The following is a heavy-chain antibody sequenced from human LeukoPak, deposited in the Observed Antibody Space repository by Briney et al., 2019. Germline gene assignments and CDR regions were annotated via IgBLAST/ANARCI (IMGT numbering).Heavy chain of an antibody. J-gene: IGHJ4*02. CDR1: GFTFSSYS. Sequence: GGSLRLSCAASGFTFSSYSMNWVRQAPGKGLVWVSRINSDGSITTYADSVRGRFTISRDNAKSTLYLQMNSLRAEDTAVYYCASSTQISKYADYWGQGALVTVSS. CDR3: ASSTQISKYADY. CDR2: INSDGSIT. V-gene: IGHV3-74*01. D-gene: IGHD2-2*01.